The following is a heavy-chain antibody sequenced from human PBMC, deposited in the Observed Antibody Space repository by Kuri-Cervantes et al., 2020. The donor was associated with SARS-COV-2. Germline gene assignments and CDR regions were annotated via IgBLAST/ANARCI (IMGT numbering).Heavy chain of an antibody. J-gene: IGHJ4*02. V-gene: IGHV2-70*11. CDR3: VRIQATTVIVDF. CDR1: GFSLSTTGMS. D-gene: IGHD4-11*01. CDR2: IDWDDDK. Sequence: SGPPLVNPTPTVTLTCTFCGFSLSTTGMSVRWIRQLPGKALEWLARIDWDDDKYYKTSLKTRLTISQDTSKNQVVSTMTSVKPVDTATYYCVRIQATTVIVDFWGQGTLVTVSS.